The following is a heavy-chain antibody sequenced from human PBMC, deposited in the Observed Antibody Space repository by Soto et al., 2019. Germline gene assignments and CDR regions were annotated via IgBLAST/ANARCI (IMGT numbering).Heavy chain of an antibody. CDR2: INPNSGGT. CDR1: GYTFTGYY. CDR3: ARGIAAAGTGAFDI. V-gene: IGHV1-2*04. D-gene: IGHD6-13*01. J-gene: IGHJ3*02. Sequence: AAVKVSCKASGYTFTGYYMHWVRQALGQGLEWMGWINPNSGGTNYAQKFQGWVTMTRDTSISTAYMELSRLRSDDTAVYYCARGIAAAGTGAFDIWGQGTMVTVSS.